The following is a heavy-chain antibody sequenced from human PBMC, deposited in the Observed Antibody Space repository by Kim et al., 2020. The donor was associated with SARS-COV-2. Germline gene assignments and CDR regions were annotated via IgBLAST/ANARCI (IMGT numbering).Heavy chain of an antibody. CDR2: ISTDGSST. D-gene: IGHD2-2*02. Sequence: GGSLRLSCAASGFTFSTYWMHWVRQTPGKGLVWVSHISTDGSSTSFADSVKGRFTISRDNSKNTLYLQMNSLRVEDTAVYYCAKCPAINSWGQGTLVTVSS. CDR3: AKCPAINS. CDR1: GFTFSTYW. J-gene: IGHJ4*02. V-gene: IGHV3-74*01.